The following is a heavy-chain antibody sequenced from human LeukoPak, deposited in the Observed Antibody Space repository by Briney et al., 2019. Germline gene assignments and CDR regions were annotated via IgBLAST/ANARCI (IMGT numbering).Heavy chain of an antibody. CDR3: ARGDIVVVVAATGAFDV. CDR2: INPNSGGT. CDR1: GYTFTGYY. J-gene: IGHJ3*01. D-gene: IGHD2-15*01. V-gene: IGHV1-2*02. Sequence: ASVKVSCKASGYTFTGYYMHGVRQAPGQGLEWMGWINPNSGGTNYAQKFQGRVTMTRDTAISTAYMELSRLRSDDTAVYYCARGDIVVVVAATGAFDVWGQGTMVTVYS.